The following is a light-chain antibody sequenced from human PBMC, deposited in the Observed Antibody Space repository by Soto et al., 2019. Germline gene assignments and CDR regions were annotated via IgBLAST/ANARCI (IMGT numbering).Light chain of an antibody. CDR1: SSDVGSYDT. CDR2: EVS. Sequence: QSVLTQPVSVSGSPGQSLTISCTGTSSDVGSYDTVSWYQQHPGKVPKLMIYEVSNRPSGVSNRFSASKSGNTASLTISGLQAEDEADYYCSSETSSKTLLFGGGTKLTVL. J-gene: IGLJ2*01. CDR3: SSETSSKTLL. V-gene: IGLV2-14*01.